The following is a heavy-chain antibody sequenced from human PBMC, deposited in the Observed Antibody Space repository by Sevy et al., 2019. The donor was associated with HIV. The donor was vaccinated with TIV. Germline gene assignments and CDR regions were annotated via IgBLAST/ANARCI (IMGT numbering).Heavy chain of an antibody. J-gene: IGHJ4*02. CDR2: VTSDGTT. CDR1: GLTLTTTG. Sequence: GGSLRLSCAASGLTLTTTGMSWVRQAPGKGLEWVAGVTSDGTTYYAASVRDRFTVSRDNSNNTLYLQLNSLRADDTAVVYCAVGDTTMVTDLDYWGQGTLATVSS. D-gene: IGHD3-16*01. V-gene: IGHV3-23*01. CDR3: AVGDTTMVTDLDY.